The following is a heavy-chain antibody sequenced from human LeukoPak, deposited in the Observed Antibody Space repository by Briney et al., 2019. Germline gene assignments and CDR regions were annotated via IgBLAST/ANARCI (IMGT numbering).Heavy chain of an antibody. J-gene: IGHJ4*02. D-gene: IGHD5-18*01. CDR2: IYSGGST. CDR1: GFTVSSNY. Sequence: GGSLRLSCAASGFTVSSNYMSWVRQAPGKGLEWVSVIYSGGSTYYADSVKGRFTISRDNSKNTLYLQMNSLRAEDTAVYHCARVGDVDTAMVDYWGQGTLVTVSS. CDR3: ARVGDVDTAMVDY. V-gene: IGHV3-66*01.